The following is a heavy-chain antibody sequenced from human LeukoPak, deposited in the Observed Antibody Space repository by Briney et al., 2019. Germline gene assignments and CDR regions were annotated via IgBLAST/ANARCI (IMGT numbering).Heavy chain of an antibody. CDR3: ARDGGSGWYGGDAFDI. D-gene: IGHD6-19*01. V-gene: IGHV4-59*01. Sequence: SETLSLTCTVSGGSISRYYWSWIRQPPGKGLEWIGYIYYSGSTNYNPSLKSRVTISVDTSKNQFSLKLSSVTAADAAVYYCARDGGSGWYGGDAFDIWGQGTMVTVSS. CDR1: GGSISRYY. J-gene: IGHJ3*02. CDR2: IYYSGST.